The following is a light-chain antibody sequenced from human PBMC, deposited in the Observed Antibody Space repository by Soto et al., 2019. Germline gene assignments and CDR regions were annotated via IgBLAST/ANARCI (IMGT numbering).Light chain of an antibody. Sequence: QSVLTQSPSASASLGASVKLTCTLSSGHSSYAIAWHQQQPEKGPRYLMKLNSDGSHSKGDGIPDRFSGSSSGAERYLTISRLQAEDEADYYWQTWGTGTVVFGGGTKLTVL. CDR3: QTWGTGTVV. CDR2: LNSDGSH. V-gene: IGLV4-69*01. J-gene: IGLJ2*01. CDR1: SGHSSYA.